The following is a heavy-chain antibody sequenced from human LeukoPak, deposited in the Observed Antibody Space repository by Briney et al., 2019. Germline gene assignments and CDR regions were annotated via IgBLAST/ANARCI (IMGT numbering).Heavy chain of an antibody. D-gene: IGHD3-3*01. Sequence: SETLSLTCTVSGGSISTFYWSWIRQRPGKGLEWIGYIYYSGTTNYNPSLKSRVTISVDMSKSQFSLNLSSVTAADTALYYCARHGPLYDIWSAQFYFDYWGQGTLVGVSS. V-gene: IGHV4-59*08. J-gene: IGHJ4*02. CDR1: GGSISTFY. CDR2: IYYSGTT. CDR3: ARHGPLYDIWSAQFYFDY.